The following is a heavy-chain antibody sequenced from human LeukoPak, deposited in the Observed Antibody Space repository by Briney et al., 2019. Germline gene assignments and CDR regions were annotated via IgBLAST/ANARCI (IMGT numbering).Heavy chain of an antibody. J-gene: IGHJ4*02. D-gene: IGHD4-17*01. CDR2: IKSKADDGTT. V-gene: IGHV3-15*01. CDR1: GFTFGNAW. Sequence: GGSLRLSWEASGFTFGNAWMTWVRQAPGRGLEWVGRIKSKADDGTTDYAAPVKGRFTISRDDSKNALYLEMNSLKTEDTAVYYCATRPPPYGDSCLDYWGQGTLVTVSS. CDR3: ATRPPPYGDSCLDY.